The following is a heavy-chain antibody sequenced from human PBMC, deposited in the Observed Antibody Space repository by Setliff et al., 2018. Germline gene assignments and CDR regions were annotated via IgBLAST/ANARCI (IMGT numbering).Heavy chain of an antibody. CDR2: IYHTGST. V-gene: IGHV4-4*02. J-gene: IGHJ4*02. CDR1: GGSISSSIW. CDR3: ASTIAAAGTAADY. D-gene: IGHD6-13*01. Sequence: SETLSLTCAVSGGSISSSIWWSWVRQAPGKGLEWIGEIYHTGSTNYNPSLKSRVNISIDKSKNQFSLRLSSVTAADTAVYYCASTIAAAGTAADYWGQGTLVTVPQ.